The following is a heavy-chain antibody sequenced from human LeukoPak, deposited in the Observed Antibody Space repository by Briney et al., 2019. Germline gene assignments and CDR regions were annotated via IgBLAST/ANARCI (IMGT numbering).Heavy chain of an antibody. CDR2: INIDGSGT. CDR3: VRGAGYSYGPGGY. J-gene: IGHJ4*02. D-gene: IGHD5-18*01. Sequence: GGSLRLSCAASGFTFKNYWMHWVRQAPGMGLVWVSRINIDGSGTSYADSVKGRFTISRDNAKNTVYLQMNSLRAEDTAVYYCVRGAGYSYGPGGYWGQGTLVTVSS. V-gene: IGHV3-74*01. CDR1: GFTFKNYW.